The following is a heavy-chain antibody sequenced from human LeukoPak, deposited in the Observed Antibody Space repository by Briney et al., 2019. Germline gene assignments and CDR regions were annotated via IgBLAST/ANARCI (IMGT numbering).Heavy chain of an antibody. CDR1: GFSFRNYV. CDR3: ARVYAGSWYAAFDI. V-gene: IGHV3-64*01. J-gene: IGHJ3*02. D-gene: IGHD6-13*01. Sequence: GGSLRLSCAASGFSFRNYVMHWVRQAPGKGLEYVSAISSNGGSTYYANSVQCRFTISRDNSKNTLYLQMGSLRPEDLAVYYCARVYAGSWYAAFDIWGQGTMVTVSS. CDR2: ISSNGGST.